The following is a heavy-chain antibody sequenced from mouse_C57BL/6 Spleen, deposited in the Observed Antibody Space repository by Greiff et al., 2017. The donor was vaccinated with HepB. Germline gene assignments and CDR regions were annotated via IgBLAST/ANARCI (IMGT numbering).Heavy chain of an antibody. Sequence: VKLQQPGTELVKPGASVKLSCKASGYTFTSYWMHWVKQRPGQGLEWIGNINPSNGGTNYNEKFKSKATLTVDKSSSTAYMQLSSLTSEDSAVYYCARGGISLNRYYAMDYWGQGTSVTVSS. CDR2: INPSNGGT. CDR3: ARGGISLNRYYAMDY. D-gene: IGHD1-3*01. V-gene: IGHV1-53*01. J-gene: IGHJ4*01. CDR1: GYTFTSYW.